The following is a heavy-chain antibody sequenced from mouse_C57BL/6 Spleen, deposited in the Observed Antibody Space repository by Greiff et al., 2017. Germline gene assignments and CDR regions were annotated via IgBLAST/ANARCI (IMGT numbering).Heavy chain of an antibody. CDR2: ISSGGSYT. D-gene: IGHD1-1*01. Sequence: EVNVVESGGDLVKPGGSLKLSCAASGFTFSSYGMSWVRQTPDKRLEWVATISSGGSYTYYPDSVKGRFTISRDNAKNTLYLQMSSLKSEDTAMYYCARHYYGSSLSYYFDYWGQGTTLTVSS. CDR3: ARHYYGSSLSYYFDY. J-gene: IGHJ2*01. CDR1: GFTFSSYG. V-gene: IGHV5-6*01.